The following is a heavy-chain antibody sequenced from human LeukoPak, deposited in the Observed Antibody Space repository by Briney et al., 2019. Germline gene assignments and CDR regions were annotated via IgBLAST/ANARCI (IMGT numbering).Heavy chain of an antibody. Sequence: SQTLSLTCTVSGGSISSSSYYWGWNRQPPGKGLEWIGSIYYSGSTYYNPSLKSRVTISVDTSKNQFSLKLSSVTAADTAVYYCARRMDTAMVTRSSYMDVWGKGTTVTVSS. J-gene: IGHJ6*03. CDR1: GGSISSSSYY. V-gene: IGHV4-39*01. D-gene: IGHD5-18*01. CDR3: ARRMDTAMVTRSSYMDV. CDR2: IYYSGST.